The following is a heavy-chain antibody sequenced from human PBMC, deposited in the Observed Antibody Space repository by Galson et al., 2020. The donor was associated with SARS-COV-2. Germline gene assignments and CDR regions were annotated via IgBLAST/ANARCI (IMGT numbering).Heavy chain of an antibody. CDR1: GFTFSNAW. Sequence: LSLTCAASGFTFSNAWMSWVRQAPGKGLEWVGRIKSKTDGGTTDYAAPVKGRFTISRDDSKNTLYLQMNSLKTEDTAVYYCTTDSLGLLWFGELTYYGMDVWGQGTTVTVSS. V-gene: IGHV3-15*01. CDR3: TTDSLGLLWFGELTYYGMDV. CDR2: IKSKTDGGTT. D-gene: IGHD3-10*01. J-gene: IGHJ6*02.